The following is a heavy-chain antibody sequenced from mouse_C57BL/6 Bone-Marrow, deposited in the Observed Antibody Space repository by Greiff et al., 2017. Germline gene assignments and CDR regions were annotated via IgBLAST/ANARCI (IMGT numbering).Heavy chain of an antibody. CDR3: ARYNRWVLRHWYFDV. CDR2: LYPGDGDT. J-gene: IGHJ1*03. Sequence: QVQLQQSGPELVKPGASVKISCKASGYAFSSSWMNWVKQRPGKGLEWIGRLYPGDGDTNYNGKFKGKATLTADKSSSTAYMQLSSLTSEDSAVYFCARYNRWVLRHWYFDVWGTGTTVTVSS. CDR1: GYAFSSSW. D-gene: IGHD2-3*01. V-gene: IGHV1-82*01.